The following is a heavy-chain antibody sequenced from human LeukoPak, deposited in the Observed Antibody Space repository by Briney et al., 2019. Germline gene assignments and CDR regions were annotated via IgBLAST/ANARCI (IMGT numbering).Heavy chain of an antibody. CDR1: GFTFSSYW. V-gene: IGHV3-7*01. D-gene: IGHD4/OR15-4a*01. J-gene: IGHJ4*02. CDR2: IKQDGSET. Sequence: GGSLRLSCAASGFTFSSYWMSWVRQEPGKGLEGVANIKQDGSETNYVDSLKGRFTISRDNAKNSLYLQMNSVRAEDTAVYYCARRAGAYSHPYDYWGQGTLVTVSS. CDR3: ARRAGAYSHPYDY.